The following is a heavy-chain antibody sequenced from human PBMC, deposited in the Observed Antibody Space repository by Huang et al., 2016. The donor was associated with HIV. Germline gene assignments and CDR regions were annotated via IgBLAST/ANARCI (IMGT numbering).Heavy chain of an antibody. CDR3: ARGLSGNIDS. J-gene: IGHJ4*02. D-gene: IGHD1-20*01. CDR2: IVPMFGTG. V-gene: IGHV1-69*01. Sequence: QVQLVQSGAELKKPGSSVKVSCKASGGTFSSHTITWVRQAPGQGCEWMGEIVPMFGTGKNVQSFQGRVTITADEATATAYLELSSLKFEDTAIYYCARGLSGNIDSWGQGSLVTVSS. CDR1: GGTFSSHT.